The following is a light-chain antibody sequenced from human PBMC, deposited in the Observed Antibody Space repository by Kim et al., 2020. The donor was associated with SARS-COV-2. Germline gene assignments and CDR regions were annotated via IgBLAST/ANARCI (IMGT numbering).Light chain of an antibody. J-gene: IGLJ3*02. Sequence: VSPGQTASITCYGDKLGDKYACWYQQKPGQPPVLVIYQDSKRPSGIPERFSGSNSGNTATLTISGTQAMDEADYYCQAWDSSTEVFGGGTQLTVL. CDR1: KLGDKY. V-gene: IGLV3-1*01. CDR3: QAWDSSTEV. CDR2: QDS.